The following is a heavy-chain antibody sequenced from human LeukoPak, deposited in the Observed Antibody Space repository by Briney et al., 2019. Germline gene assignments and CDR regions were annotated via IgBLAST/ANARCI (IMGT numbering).Heavy chain of an antibody. J-gene: IGHJ4*02. CDR3: ARDSEVGAFDW. D-gene: IGHD1-26*01. CDR1: GGTFSSYA. V-gene: IGHV1-18*01. Sequence: GSSVKVSCKASGGTFSSYAISWVRQAPGQGLEWMGWISAYNGNTNYAQKLQGRVTMTTDTSTSTAYMELRSLRSDDTAVYYCARDSEVGAFDWWGQGTLVTVSS. CDR2: ISAYNGNT.